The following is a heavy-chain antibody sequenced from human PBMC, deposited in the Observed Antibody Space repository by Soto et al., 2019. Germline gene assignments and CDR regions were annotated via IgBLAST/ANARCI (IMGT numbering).Heavy chain of an antibody. CDR3: TREGGRRNYYDGGGYFFDY. CDR2: IDPSGGSI. J-gene: IGHJ4*02. V-gene: IGHV1-46*01. Sequence: ASVKVSCKASGYTFSYYYIHWVRQAPGQGLEWMGLIDPSGGSISSGQDFQDRLTMIRDTSTNTVYMGLRSLRSEDTAVYYCTREGGRRNYYDGGGYFFDYWGQGTPVTVSS. D-gene: IGHD3-22*01. CDR1: GYTFSYYY.